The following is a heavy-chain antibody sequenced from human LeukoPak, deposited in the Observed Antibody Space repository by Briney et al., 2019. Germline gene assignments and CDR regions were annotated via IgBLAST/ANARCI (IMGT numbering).Heavy chain of an antibody. CDR2: IYYSGST. V-gene: IGHV4-59*12. J-gene: IGHJ4*02. CDR3: ASSAAEYLYYFDY. Sequence: SETLSLTCTVSGGSISSYYWSWIRQPPGKGLEWIGYIYYSGSTNYNPSLKSRVTISVDTSKNQFSLKLSSVTAADTAVYYCASSAAEYLYYFDYWGQGTLVTVSS. D-gene: IGHD6-13*01. CDR1: GGSISSYY.